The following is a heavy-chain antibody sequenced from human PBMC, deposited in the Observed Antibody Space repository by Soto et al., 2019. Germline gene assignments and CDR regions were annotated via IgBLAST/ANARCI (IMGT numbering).Heavy chain of an antibody. CDR3: AKDITTVTTNY. D-gene: IGHD4-4*01. CDR2: ISGSGGST. V-gene: IGHV3-23*01. CDR1: GFTFSNDW. J-gene: IGHJ4*02. Sequence: GGSLRLSCAASGFTFSNDWINWVRQAPGKGLEWVSAISGSGGSTYYADSVKGRFTISRDNSKNTLYLQMNSLRAEDAAVYYCAKDITTVTTNYWGQGTLVAVSS.